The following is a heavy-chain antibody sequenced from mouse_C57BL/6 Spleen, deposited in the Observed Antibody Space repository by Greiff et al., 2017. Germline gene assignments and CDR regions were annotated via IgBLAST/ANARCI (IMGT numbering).Heavy chain of an antibody. CDR2: ISSGSSTI. J-gene: IGHJ1*03. Sequence: EVQLQESGGGLVKPGGSLKLSCAASGFTFSDYGMHWVRQAPEKGLEWVAYISSGSSTIYYADTVKGRFTISRDNAKNTLFLQMTSLRSEDTAMYYCARPRSSYWYFDVWGTGTTVTVSS. CDR3: ARPRSSYWYFDV. D-gene: IGHD1-1*01. CDR1: GFTFSDYG. V-gene: IGHV5-17*01.